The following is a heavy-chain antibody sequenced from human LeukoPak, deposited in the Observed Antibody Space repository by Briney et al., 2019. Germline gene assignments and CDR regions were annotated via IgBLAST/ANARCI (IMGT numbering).Heavy chain of an antibody. J-gene: IGHJ6*02. Sequence: GGSLRLSCAASGFTFSDYYMTWMRQAPGKGLEWVSYISDSSSYTNYADSVKGRFTISRDNAKNSLYLQINSLRAEDTAVYYCARGHFGLDVWGQGTTVPVSS. V-gene: IGHV3-11*06. CDR1: GFTFSDYY. CDR2: ISDSSSYT. CDR3: ARGHFGLDV.